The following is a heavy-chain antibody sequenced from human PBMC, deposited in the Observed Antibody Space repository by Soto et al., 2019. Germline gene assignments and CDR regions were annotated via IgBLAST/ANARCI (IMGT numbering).Heavy chain of an antibody. CDR2: IGGRGTSA. CDR3: AKSRYVDSSGDFYDV. Sequence: AEGSVRRTVSVSVVGVSYKTKSWVRQAPGKGLEWLSGIGGRGTSAYYADSVKGRFAISRDNSENTVVLQLNSLSADDTAVYFCAKSRYVDSSGDFYDVWGQGTLVTVSS. J-gene: IGHJ4*02. V-gene: IGHV3-23*01. D-gene: IGHD3-22*01. CDR1: VVGVSYKT.